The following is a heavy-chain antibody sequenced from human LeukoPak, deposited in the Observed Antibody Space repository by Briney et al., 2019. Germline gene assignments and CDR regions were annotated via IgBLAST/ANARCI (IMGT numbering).Heavy chain of an antibody. CDR1: GYTLSSYG. D-gene: IGHD1-26*01. V-gene: IGHV3-7*01. CDR3: ARDGVGATFDY. Sequence: GGSLTLSCAACGYTLSSYGVRWLREAPGKGLGWVANIKQDGSEKYYVDSVKGRFTISRDNAKNSLYLQMNSLRAEDTAVYYCARDGVGATFDYWGQGTLVTVSS. CDR2: IKQDGSEK. J-gene: IGHJ4*02.